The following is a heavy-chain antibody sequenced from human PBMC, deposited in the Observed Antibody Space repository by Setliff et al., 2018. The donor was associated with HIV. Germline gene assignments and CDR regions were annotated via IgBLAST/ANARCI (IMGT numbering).Heavy chain of an antibody. V-gene: IGHV4-30-4*08. CDR1: GGSISRGDYF. CDR2: IYYSGSA. D-gene: IGHD6-19*01. CDR3: VRGPQGLVQKGRGCCFDC. J-gene: IGHJ4*02. Sequence: SETLSLTCTVSGGSISRGDYFLSWSRQAPGKGLEWIGCIYYSGSAYYNSSLPRRGTISVDTSKNQVSLKLNSMTDADTPVYFCVRGPQGLVQKGRGCCFDCWGTGTLVTVSS.